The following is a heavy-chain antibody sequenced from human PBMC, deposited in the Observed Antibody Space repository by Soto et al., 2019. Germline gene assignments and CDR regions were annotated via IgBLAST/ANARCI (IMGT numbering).Heavy chain of an antibody. J-gene: IGHJ6*02. CDR1: GFTFSSYS. Sequence: GGSLRLSCAASGFTFSSYSMNWVRQAPGKGLEWVSSISSSSSYIYYADSVKGRFTISRDNAKNSLYLQMNSLRAEDTAVYYCAGWNSSSGWYPYYYYYGMDVWGQGTTVTVSS. D-gene: IGHD6-19*01. CDR2: ISSSSSYI. CDR3: AGWNSSSGWYPYYYYYGMDV. V-gene: IGHV3-21*01.